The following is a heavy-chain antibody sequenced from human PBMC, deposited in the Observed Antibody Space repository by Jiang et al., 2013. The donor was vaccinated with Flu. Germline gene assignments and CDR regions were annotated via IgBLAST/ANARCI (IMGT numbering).Heavy chain of an antibody. Sequence: GPGLVKPSETLSLTCTVSGGSISGYYWSWIRQPPGKGLEWIGYIYYQGNTNYNPSLSSRVTMSVDTSENQFSLKLNSVIAADTAVYFCARFSSGPAFFDHWGQGTLVAVSS. J-gene: IGHJ4*02. V-gene: IGHV4-59*01. CDR1: GGSISGYY. CDR3: ARFSSGPAFFDH. D-gene: IGHD3-22*01. CDR2: IYYQGNT.